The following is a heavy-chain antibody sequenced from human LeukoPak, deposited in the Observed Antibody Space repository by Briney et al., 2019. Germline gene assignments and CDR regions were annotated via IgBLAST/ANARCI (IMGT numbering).Heavy chain of an antibody. V-gene: IGHV3-74*01. CDR1: GFTFSSYW. J-gene: IGHJ5*02. CDR3: ARAWRIAAAAGP. CDR2: INTDGSST. D-gene: IGHD6-13*01. Sequence: GGSLRLSCAASGFTFSSYWMHWVRHAPGKGRGWVSRINTDGSSTTYADSVKGRFTISRDNAKNSLYLQMNSLRAEDTAVYYCARAWRIAAAAGPWGQGTLVTVSS.